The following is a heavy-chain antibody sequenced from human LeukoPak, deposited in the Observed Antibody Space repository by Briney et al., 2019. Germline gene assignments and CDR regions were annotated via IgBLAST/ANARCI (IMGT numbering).Heavy chain of an antibody. CDR1: GFTFNTYA. CDR3: AKTTVGYSSGRYPGWPADC. Sequence: PGGSLRLSCAAAGFTFNTYAMYWVRQAPGKGLERVSGICGSGGCTYYADSVKGRFTISRDNSKNTVYLQMNSLTADDTAVYYCAKTTVGYSSGRYPGWPADCWGQGTLVTVSS. D-gene: IGHD6-19*01. J-gene: IGHJ4*02. CDR2: ICGSGGCT. V-gene: IGHV3-23*01.